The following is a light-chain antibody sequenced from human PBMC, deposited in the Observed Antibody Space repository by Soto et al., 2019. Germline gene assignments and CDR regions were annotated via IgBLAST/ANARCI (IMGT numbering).Light chain of an antibody. CDR3: CSYSFCMAPFDV. Sequence: QSALTQPASVSGSPGQSRTISCPETTTDVDPYDLVSWYQCRPGEAPKLIIYEHPKRPSAASNRFSGSRYGNTASLTISGLQAEEDVYYICCSYSFCMAPFDVFGSGTKV. CDR2: EHP. CDR1: TTDVDPYDL. V-gene: IGLV2-23*01. J-gene: IGLJ1*01.